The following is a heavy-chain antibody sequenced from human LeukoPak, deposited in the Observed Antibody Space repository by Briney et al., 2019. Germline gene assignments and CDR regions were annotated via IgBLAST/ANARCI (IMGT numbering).Heavy chain of an antibody. CDR1: GYTFSSYD. CDR3: ARVDSSSWYGTYYFDY. J-gene: IGHJ4*02. Sequence: ASVKVACKASGYTFSSYDINWVRQATGQGLEWMGWMNPKSGNTGYALKFQGRVTMTRDTSISTAYMELSRLRSDDTAVYYCARVDSSSWYGTYYFDYWGQGTLVTASS. D-gene: IGHD6-13*01. CDR2: MNPKSGNT. V-gene: IGHV1-8*01.